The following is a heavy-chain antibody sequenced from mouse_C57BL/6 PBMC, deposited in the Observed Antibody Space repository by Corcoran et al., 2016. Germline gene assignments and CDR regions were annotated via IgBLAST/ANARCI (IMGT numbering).Heavy chain of an antibody. D-gene: IGHD6-1*01. Sequence: QVTLKESGPGILRSSQTLSLTCSVSGFSLSTSGMGVSWIRQPSGKGLEWLAHIYWDDDKRYNPSLKSRLTISKDTSRNQVFLKITSVDTADTATYYCARRLCSGYFDVWGTGTTVTVSS. CDR1: GFSLSTSGMG. V-gene: IGHV8-12*01. J-gene: IGHJ1*03. CDR2: IYWDDDK. CDR3: ARRLCSGYFDV.